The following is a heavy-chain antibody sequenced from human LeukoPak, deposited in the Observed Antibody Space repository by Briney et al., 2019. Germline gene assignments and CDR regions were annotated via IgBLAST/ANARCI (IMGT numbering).Heavy chain of an antibody. D-gene: IGHD4-11*01. CDR1: GYSFTNYG. CDR3: ARAETTLLLNY. CDR2: ISAHNGNT. J-gene: IGHJ4*02. Sequence: GASVKVSCKASGYSFTNYGIIWVRQTPGQGLQWMGWISAHNGNTNYAQKLQGRVTLTTDTSTSTVYMELRSLPSDDTAVYYCARAETTLLLNYWGQGTLVTVSS. V-gene: IGHV1-18*01.